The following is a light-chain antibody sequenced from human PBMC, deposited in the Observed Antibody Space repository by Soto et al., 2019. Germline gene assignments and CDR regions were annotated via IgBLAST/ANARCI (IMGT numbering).Light chain of an antibody. Sequence: DIQITQSPSSLSASVGDRVTITCRASQSISYHLNWYQHKPGRPPRLLIFASYILEGGVPSRFSGSGSDTYFTLTIDSLQPEDVATHYCQHSYINPRYNFGQGTKVEI. CDR1: QSISYH. J-gene: IGKJ2*01. V-gene: IGKV1-39*01. CDR3: QHSYINPRYN. CDR2: ASY.